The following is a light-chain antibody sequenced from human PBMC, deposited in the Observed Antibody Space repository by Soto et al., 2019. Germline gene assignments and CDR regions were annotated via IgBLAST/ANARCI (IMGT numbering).Light chain of an antibody. CDR2: DVS. CDR1: SSDVGGYNY. V-gene: IGLV2-14*01. J-gene: IGLJ2*01. Sequence: QSALTQPASVSGSPGQSITISCTGTSSDVGGYNYVSWYQQHPGKAPKLMIYDVSNRLSGVSNRFSGSKSGNTASLTISGLQAEDEADYYCSSYTSSSTLKVFGGGTKLTVL. CDR3: SSYTSSSTLKV.